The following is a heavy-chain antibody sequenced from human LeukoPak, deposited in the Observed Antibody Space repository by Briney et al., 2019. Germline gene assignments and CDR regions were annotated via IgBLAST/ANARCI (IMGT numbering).Heavy chain of an antibody. Sequence: SETLSLTCTVSGGSVSSGSYYWSWIRQPPGKGLEWIGYIYYSGSTNYNPSLKSRVTISVDTSKNQFSLKLSSVTAADTAVDYCAREIPLGYCSGGSCYALRYFDLWGRGTLVTVSS. CDR1: GGSVSSGSYY. V-gene: IGHV4-61*01. J-gene: IGHJ2*01. CDR2: IYYSGST. D-gene: IGHD2-15*01. CDR3: AREIPLGYCSGGSCYALRYFDL.